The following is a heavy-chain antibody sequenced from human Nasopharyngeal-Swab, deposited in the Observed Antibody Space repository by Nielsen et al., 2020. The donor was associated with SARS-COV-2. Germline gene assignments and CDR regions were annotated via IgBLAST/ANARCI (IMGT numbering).Heavy chain of an antibody. V-gene: IGHV1-69*13. CDR1: GGTFSSYA. Sequence: SVKVSCKASGGTFSSYAISWVRQAPGQGLEWMGGIIPIFGTANYAPKFQGRVTITADESTSTAYMELSSLRSEDTAVYYCARLGGFWSGYYDDYWGQGTLVTVSS. CDR2: IIPIFGTA. J-gene: IGHJ4*02. D-gene: IGHD3-3*01. CDR3: ARLGGFWSGYYDDY.